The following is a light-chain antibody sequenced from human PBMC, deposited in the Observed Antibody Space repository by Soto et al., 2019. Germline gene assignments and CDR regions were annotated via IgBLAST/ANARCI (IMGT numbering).Light chain of an antibody. CDR2: DNN. CDR3: GTWDSSLSVSYV. V-gene: IGLV1-51*01. J-gene: IGLJ1*01. Sequence: VLTQPPSVSAAPGQKVTISCSGSSSNIGNNYVSWYQQLPGTAPKLLIYDNNKRPSGIPDRFSGSKSGTSATLGITGLQTGDEADYYCGTWDSSLSVSYVFGTGTKVTVL. CDR1: SSNIGNNY.